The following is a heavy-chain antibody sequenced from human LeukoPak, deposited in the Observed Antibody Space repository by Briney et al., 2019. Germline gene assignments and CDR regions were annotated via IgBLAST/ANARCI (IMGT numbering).Heavy chain of an antibody. D-gene: IGHD6-19*01. Sequence: GRSLRLSCAASGFTFDDYAMQWVRQAPGKGLEWVSGISWNSGSMAYADSVKGRFTISRDNAKNSLYLQMNSLRAEDTALYYCAKDKQWLVRGIDYWGQGTLVTVSS. J-gene: IGHJ4*02. CDR1: GFTFDDYA. V-gene: IGHV3-9*01. CDR3: AKDKQWLVRGIDY. CDR2: ISWNSGSM.